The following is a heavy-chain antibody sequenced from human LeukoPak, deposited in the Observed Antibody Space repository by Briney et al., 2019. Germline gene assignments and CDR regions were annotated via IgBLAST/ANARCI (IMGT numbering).Heavy chain of an antibody. V-gene: IGHV1-2*02. CDR2: INPNTGDT. CDR1: GYTFADYY. J-gene: IGHJ4*02. D-gene: IGHD4-17*01. Sequence: GASVKVSCKTSGYTFADYYIHWVRQAPGQGLEWMGWINPNTGDTNYSQKFQGRVTMTRDTSISTAYMDLNRLTSDDTAIYYCAIVGGDYSLDYWGQGTLVTVSS. CDR3: AIVGGDYSLDY.